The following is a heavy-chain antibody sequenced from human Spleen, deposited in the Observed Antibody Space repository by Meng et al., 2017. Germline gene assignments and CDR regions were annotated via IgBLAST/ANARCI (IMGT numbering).Heavy chain of an antibody. D-gene: IGHD1-26*01. CDR2: INHSGST. Sequence: SETLSLTCAVYGGSFSGYYWSWIRQPPGKGLEWIGEINHSGSTNYNPSLKSRVTISVDTSKNQFSLKLNSVTAADTAMYYCARDGGSGSYAVFWGQGTLVTVSS. V-gene: IGHV4-34*01. CDR3: ARDGGSGSYAVF. J-gene: IGHJ4*02. CDR1: GGSFSGYY.